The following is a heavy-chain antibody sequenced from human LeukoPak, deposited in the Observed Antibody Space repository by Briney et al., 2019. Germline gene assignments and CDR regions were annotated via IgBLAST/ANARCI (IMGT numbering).Heavy chain of an antibody. V-gene: IGHV3-33*01. J-gene: IGHJ4*01. CDR3: ARGFLDFDY. CDR1: GFTFCRFN. D-gene: IGHD3-3*01. Sequence: GGSQRLSCVASGFTFCRFNMHWVRQAPGKGLEWVALIWYDGTDTYYADSVKGRFTISRDDSKNTVYLQMNSLRAEDTALYYCARGFLDFDYWGHGTLVTVSS. CDR2: IWYDGTDT.